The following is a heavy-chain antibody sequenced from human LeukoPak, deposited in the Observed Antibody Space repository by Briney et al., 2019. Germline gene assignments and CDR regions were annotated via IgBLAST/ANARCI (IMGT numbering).Heavy chain of an antibody. V-gene: IGHV1-3*01. Sequence: GASVKVSCKASGYTFTSYGISWVRQAPGQRLEWMGWINAGNGNTKYSQQFQGRVTITRDTSASTAYMELSSLRSEDTAVYYCARAYCSGGSCYSWDYWGQGTLVTVSS. D-gene: IGHD2-15*01. J-gene: IGHJ4*02. CDR1: GYTFTSYG. CDR3: ARAYCSGGSCYSWDY. CDR2: INAGNGNT.